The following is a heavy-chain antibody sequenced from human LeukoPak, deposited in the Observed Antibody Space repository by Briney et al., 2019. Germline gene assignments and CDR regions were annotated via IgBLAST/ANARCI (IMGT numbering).Heavy chain of an antibody. Sequence: ASVKVSCKASGGTFSSYAISWVRQAPGQGLEWMGRIIPILGIANYAQKFQGRVTITADKSTSTAYMELSSLRSEDTAVYYCARTRDNYYYMDVWGKGTTVTVSS. V-gene: IGHV1-69*04. CDR1: GGTFSSYA. D-gene: IGHD2-2*01. CDR3: ARTRDNYYYMDV. J-gene: IGHJ6*03. CDR2: IIPILGIA.